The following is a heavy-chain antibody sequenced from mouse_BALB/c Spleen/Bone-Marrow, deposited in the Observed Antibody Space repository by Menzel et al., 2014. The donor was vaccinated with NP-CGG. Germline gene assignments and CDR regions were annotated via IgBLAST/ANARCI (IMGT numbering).Heavy chain of an antibody. CDR1: GYTFTSYY. Sequence: QVQLQQSGAELVKPGASVKLPCKASGYTFTSYYMYWVKQRPGQGLEWFGEINPSNGGTNFNEKFKNKATLTVDKSSSTAYMQLSRLTSEDSAVYYCSRGRRDALDYGGQGTSVTVSS. J-gene: IGHJ4*01. CDR2: INPSNGGT. V-gene: IGHV1S16*01. CDR3: SRGRRDALDY.